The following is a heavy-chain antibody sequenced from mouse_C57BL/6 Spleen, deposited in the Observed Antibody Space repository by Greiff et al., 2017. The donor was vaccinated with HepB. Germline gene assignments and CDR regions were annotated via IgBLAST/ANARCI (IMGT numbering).Heavy chain of an antibody. V-gene: IGHV2-5*01. D-gene: IGHD1-1*01. CDR2: IWRGGST. CDR1: GFSLTSYG. CDR3: AKGGYGSSPYYFDY. Sequence: QVQLQQSGPGLVQPSQSLSITCTVSGFSLTSYGVHWVRQSPGKGLEWLGVIWRGGSTDYNAAFMSRLSITKDNSKSQVFFKMNSLQADDTAIYYCAKGGYGSSPYYFDYWGQGTTLTVSS. J-gene: IGHJ2*01.